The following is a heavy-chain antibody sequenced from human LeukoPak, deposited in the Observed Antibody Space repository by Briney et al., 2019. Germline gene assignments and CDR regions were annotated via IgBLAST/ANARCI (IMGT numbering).Heavy chain of an antibody. CDR2: IKSDASST. J-gene: IGHJ4*02. V-gene: IGHV3-74*01. CDR3: AGDSDNGGYSMFEY. D-gene: IGHD5-18*01. CDR1: GFAFSTYW. Sequence: GGSLRLSCVASGFAFSTYWMHWVRQVPGKGLAWVARIKSDASSTSYAGSVRGRFTISRDNAQNTLYLQMNSLTGEDTAVYYCAGDSDNGGYSMFEYWGQGTLVTVSS.